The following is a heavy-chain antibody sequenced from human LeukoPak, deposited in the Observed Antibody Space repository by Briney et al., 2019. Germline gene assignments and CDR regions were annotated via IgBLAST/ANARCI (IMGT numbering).Heavy chain of an antibody. CDR1: GYTFTSYY. CDR2: INPSGGST. D-gene: IGHD2-2*01. V-gene: IGHV1-46*01. Sequence: ASVKVSCKASGYTFTSYYMHWVRQAPGQGLEWMGIINPSGGSTSYAQKFQGRVTMTRDTSTSTAYMELRSLRSDDTAVYYCARDQPDIVVVPAVRRFDPWGQGTLVTVSS. CDR3: ARDQPDIVVVPAVRRFDP. J-gene: IGHJ5*02.